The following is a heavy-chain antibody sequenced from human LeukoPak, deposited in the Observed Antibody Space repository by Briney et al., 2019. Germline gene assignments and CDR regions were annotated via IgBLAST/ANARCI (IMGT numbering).Heavy chain of an antibody. D-gene: IGHD1-26*01. Sequence: SETLSLTCTVSGGSISSQYWSWIRQPAGKGLEWIGRIYASGSTNYNPSLKSRVTMSVDTSKNQFSLKLSSVTAADTAIYYCVSGTLTRNAFDIWGQGTMVTVSS. CDR1: GGSISSQY. V-gene: IGHV4-4*07. CDR2: IYASGST. CDR3: VSGTLTRNAFDI. J-gene: IGHJ3*02.